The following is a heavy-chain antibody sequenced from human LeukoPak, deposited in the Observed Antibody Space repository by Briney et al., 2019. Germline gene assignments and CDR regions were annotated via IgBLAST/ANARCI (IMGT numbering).Heavy chain of an antibody. CDR2: TYSDDST. V-gene: IGHV3-53*01. CDR1: GFTVSSNY. J-gene: IGHJ3*02. Sequence: GGSLRLSCAASGFTVSSNYMSWVRQAPGKGLEWVSITYSDDSTNHADSVKGRFTISRDNSKNTLSLQMNSLRVEDTAVYYCARKNQLFNAAFDIWGQGTVVTVSS. D-gene: IGHD2-2*01. CDR3: ARKNQLFNAAFDI.